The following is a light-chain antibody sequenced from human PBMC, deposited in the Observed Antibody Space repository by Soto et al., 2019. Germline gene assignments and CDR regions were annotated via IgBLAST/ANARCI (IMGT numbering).Light chain of an antibody. CDR2: GAS. CDR3: QQYNSWTTIT. Sequence: EIVMTQSPATLSVSPGERATLSCRASQSISSKLGWYQQRPGQAPRLLIYGASTRATGIPARFSGSGSGTDFTLTISSLQSEDSAVYYFQQYNSWTTITFGQGTRLEI. CDR1: QSISSK. V-gene: IGKV3-15*01. J-gene: IGKJ5*01.